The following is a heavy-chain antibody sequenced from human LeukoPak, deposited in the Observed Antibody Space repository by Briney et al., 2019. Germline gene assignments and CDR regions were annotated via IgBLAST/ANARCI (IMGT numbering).Heavy chain of an antibody. CDR1: GYTFTGYY. CDR3: ARDDVLLWFGESKNYYYYMDV. D-gene: IGHD3-10*01. Sequence: GASVKVSCEASGYTFTGYYMHWVRQAPGQGLEWMGWINPNSGGTNYAQKFQGRVTMTRDTSISTAYMELSRLRSDDTAVYYCARDDVLLWFGESKNYYYYMDVWGKGTTVTVSS. CDR2: INPNSGGT. J-gene: IGHJ6*03. V-gene: IGHV1-2*02.